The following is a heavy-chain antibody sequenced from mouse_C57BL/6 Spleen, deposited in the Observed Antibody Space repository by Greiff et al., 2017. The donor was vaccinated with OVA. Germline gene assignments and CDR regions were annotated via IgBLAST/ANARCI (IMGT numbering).Heavy chain of an antibody. CDR2: ISYDGSN. Sequence: DVQLQESGPGLVKPSQSLSLTCSVTGYSITSGYALSVMRHFPGNQVELMYYISYDGSNNYNPSLKNRISITRDTSKNQFFLKLNSVTTEDTATYYCARREDYDDGAFDYWGQGTTLTVSS. J-gene: IGHJ2*01. CDR1: GYSITSGYA. D-gene: IGHD2-4*01. CDR3: ARREDYDDGAFDY. V-gene: IGHV3-6*01.